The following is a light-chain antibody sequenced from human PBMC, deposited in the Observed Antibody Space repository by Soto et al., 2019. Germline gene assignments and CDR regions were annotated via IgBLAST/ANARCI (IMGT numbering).Light chain of an antibody. J-gene: IGKJ2*01. V-gene: IGKV3D-20*01. Sequence: EIALTQSPATLSLSPGERATRACGASQSVSSSDLAWYQQKPGQAPRLLIYDASSRATGIPDRFSGSGSGTDFTLTISRLEPEDFAVYYCQQYGSSPYTFGQGTKLEIK. CDR2: DAS. CDR3: QQYGSSPYT. CDR1: QSVSSSD.